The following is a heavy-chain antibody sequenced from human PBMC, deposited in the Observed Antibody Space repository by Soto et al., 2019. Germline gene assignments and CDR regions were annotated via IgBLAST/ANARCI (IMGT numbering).Heavy chain of an antibody. CDR1: GGSISSGVYY. J-gene: IGHJ5*02. CDR2: IYYSGST. V-gene: IGHV4-31*03. CDR3: ARGEGYSYADWFDP. Sequence: SETLSLTCTVSGGSISSGVYYWSWIRHHPGKGLEWIGYIYYSGSTYYNPSLKSRVTISVDTSKNQFSLKLSSVTAADTAVYYCARGEGYSYADWFDPWGQGTLVTVSS. D-gene: IGHD5-18*01.